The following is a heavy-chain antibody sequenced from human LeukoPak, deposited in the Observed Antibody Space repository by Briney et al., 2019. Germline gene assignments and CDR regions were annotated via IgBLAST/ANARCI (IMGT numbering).Heavy chain of an antibody. CDR2: IYYSVST. D-gene: IGHD2-15*01. V-gene: IGHV4-59*01. Sequence: SETLSLTCTVSGGSISSYYWSWIRQPPGKGLEWIGYIYYSVSTNYNPSLKSRVTISVDTSKNQFSLKLSSVTAADTAVYYCARDSGPFYCSGGSCYSGDAFDIWGQGTMVTVSS. CDR1: GGSISSYY. J-gene: IGHJ3*02. CDR3: ARDSGPFYCSGGSCYSGDAFDI.